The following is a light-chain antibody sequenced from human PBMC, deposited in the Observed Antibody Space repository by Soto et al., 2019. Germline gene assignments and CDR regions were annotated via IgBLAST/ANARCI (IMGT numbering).Light chain of an antibody. Sequence: EIVLTQSPATLSLSPGERATLSCRASQSVSSYLAWYQQKPGQAPRLLIYDASNRATGIPARFSGSGSGTDVTLTISSLEPEDFAVYYCQQRRGTFGPGTKVDIK. V-gene: IGKV3-11*01. CDR2: DAS. CDR1: QSVSSY. J-gene: IGKJ3*01. CDR3: QQRRGT.